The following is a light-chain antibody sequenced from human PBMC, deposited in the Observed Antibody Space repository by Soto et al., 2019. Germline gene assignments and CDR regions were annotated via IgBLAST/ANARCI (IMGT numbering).Light chain of an antibody. CDR2: GAS. CDR1: HSVGRNY. J-gene: IGKJ5*01. V-gene: IGKV3D-20*02. CDR3: QHHSNGPPIT. Sequence: ENVLTQSPGTLSFSPGERATLSCRASHSVGRNYLAWFQQKSGQAPRLVIYGASSRAAGIPDRLSGSGSGTDFTLTISRLEPEDFVVYYCQHHSNGPPITFGQGTRLEIK.